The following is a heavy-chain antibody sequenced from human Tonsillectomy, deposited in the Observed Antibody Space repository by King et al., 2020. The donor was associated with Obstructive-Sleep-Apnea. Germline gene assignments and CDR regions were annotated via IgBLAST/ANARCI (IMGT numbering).Heavy chain of an antibody. D-gene: IGHD3-9*01. J-gene: IGHJ2*01. V-gene: IGHV3-20*01. CDR2: INWNGGST. Sequence: VQLVESGGGVVRPGGSLRLSCAASGFTFDDYGMSWVRQAPGKGLEWVSGINWNGGSTGYADSVKGRFTISRDNAKNSLYLQMNCLRAEEPALYHCARTRTNYDILTGYYTYWYFDLWGRGTLVTVSS. CDR1: GFTFDDYG. CDR3: ARTRTNYDILTGYYTYWYFDL.